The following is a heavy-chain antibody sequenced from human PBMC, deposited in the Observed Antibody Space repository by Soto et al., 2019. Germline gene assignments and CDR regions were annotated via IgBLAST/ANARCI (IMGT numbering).Heavy chain of an antibody. J-gene: IGHJ4*02. V-gene: IGHV3-72*01. D-gene: IGHD1-26*01. CDR3: ARGAGRYNFDY. CDR2: TRNKANSYTT. Sequence: EVQLVESGGGLVQPGGSLRLSCAASGFTFSDHYMDWVRQAPGKGLEWVGRTRNKANSYTTEYAASVKGRFTISRNNSKNSLYLQMNSLKTEDTAVYYCARGAGRYNFDYWGQGTLVTVSS. CDR1: GFTFSDHY.